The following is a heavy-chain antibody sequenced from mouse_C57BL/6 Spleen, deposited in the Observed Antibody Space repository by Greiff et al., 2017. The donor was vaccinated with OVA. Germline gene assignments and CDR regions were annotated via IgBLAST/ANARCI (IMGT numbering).Heavy chain of an antibody. CDR2: IYPGSGNT. D-gene: IGHD2-3*01. J-gene: IGHJ3*01. CDR3: ASGGDGGAY. Sequence: VQLQESGAELVRPGASVKLSCKASGYTFTDYYINWVKQRPGQGLEWIARIYPGSGNTYYNEKFKGKATLTAEKSSSTAYMQLSSLTSEDSAVYFCASGGDGGAYWGQGTLVTVSA. CDR1: GYTFTDYY. V-gene: IGHV1-76*01.